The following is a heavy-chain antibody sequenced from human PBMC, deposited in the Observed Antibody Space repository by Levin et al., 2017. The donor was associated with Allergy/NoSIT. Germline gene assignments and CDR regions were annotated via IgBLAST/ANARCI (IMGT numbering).Heavy chain of an antibody. V-gene: IGHV4-39*01. D-gene: IGHD3-9*01. Sequence: SETLSLTCTVSGGSISSSSYYWGWIRQPPGTGLEWIGSIYYSGSTYYNPSLKSRVTISVDTSKNQFSLKLSSVTAADTAVYYCANVLRYFDWSMTYYFDYWGQGTLVTVSS. CDR1: GGSISSSSYY. CDR2: IYYSGST. CDR3: ANVLRYFDWSMTYYFDY. J-gene: IGHJ4*02.